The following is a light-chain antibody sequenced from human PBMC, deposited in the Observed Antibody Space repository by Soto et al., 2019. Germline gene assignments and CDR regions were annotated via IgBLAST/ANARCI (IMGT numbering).Light chain of an antibody. CDR1: SSDVGGHKY. Sequence: QSALTQPPSASGSLGSSVTISCTGTSSDVGGHKYVSWYQHHPGKAPKLILFEVSQRPSGVPHRFSGSKSGNTASLTVSGLQAEDEADYYCAAWDDTLDAQVFGGGTQLTVL. J-gene: IGLJ7*01. CDR2: EVS. CDR3: AAWDDTLDAQV. V-gene: IGLV2-8*01.